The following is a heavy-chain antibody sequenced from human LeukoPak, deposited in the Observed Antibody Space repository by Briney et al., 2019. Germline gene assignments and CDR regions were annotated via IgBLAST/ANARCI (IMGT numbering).Heavy chain of an antibody. CDR2: VSPYNGVT. V-gene: IGHV1-18*01. CDR1: GYTFTGFG. J-gene: IGHJ1*01. D-gene: IGHD1-1*01. CDR3: ARDVGSRGSGY. Sequence: GASVKVSCKASGYTFTGFGISWVRQAPGQGIEWMGWVSPYNGVTNYVQKLQGRVTMTTDTSTNTAYMELRSLRSDDTAVYYCARDVGSRGSGYWGQGTLVTVSS.